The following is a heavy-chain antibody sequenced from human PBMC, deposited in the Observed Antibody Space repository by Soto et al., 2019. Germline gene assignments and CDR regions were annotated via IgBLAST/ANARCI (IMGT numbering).Heavy chain of an antibody. Sequence: ASVKVSCKASGYTFTNYGISWVRQTPGQGLEWMGWISAYNGNTNYAQKFQGRVAMTTDTSTSTAYMEVRSLRSDDTSVYYCARRKSMNAEVGDQRYYYYYYMDVWGKGTTVTVSS. D-gene: IGHD6-6*01. V-gene: IGHV1-18*01. CDR3: ARRKSMNAEVGDQRYYYYYYMDV. J-gene: IGHJ6*03. CDR1: GYTFTNYG. CDR2: ISAYNGNT.